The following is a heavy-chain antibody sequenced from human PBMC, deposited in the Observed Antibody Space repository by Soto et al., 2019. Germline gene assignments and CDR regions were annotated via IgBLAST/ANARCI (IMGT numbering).Heavy chain of an antibody. V-gene: IGHV3-23*01. J-gene: IGHJ6*02. CDR3: AKDIVVVPAAMALYYYYYGMDV. D-gene: IGHD2-2*01. CDR1: GFTFSSYA. CDR2: ISGSGGST. Sequence: GGSLRLSCAASGFTFSSYAMSWVRQAPGKGLEWVSAISGSGGSTYYADSVKGRFTISRDNSKNTLYLQMNSLRAEDTAVYYCAKDIVVVPAAMALYYYYYGMDVWGQGTTVTVSS.